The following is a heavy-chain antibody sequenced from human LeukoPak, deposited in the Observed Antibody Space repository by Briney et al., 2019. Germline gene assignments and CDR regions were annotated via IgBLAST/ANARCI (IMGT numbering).Heavy chain of an antibody. CDR3: AKDSYYYGSGTYYKGYFDY. CDR2: ISFYNGNT. J-gene: IGHJ4*02. D-gene: IGHD3-10*01. CDR1: GYTFTDYG. V-gene: IGHV1-18*01. Sequence: VASVEVSCTASGYTFTDYGITWVRQAPGQGLEYMGWISFYNGNTNYAQMFQGRVTLTTDTSTSTAYMELRSLRSDDTAVYYCAKDSYYYGSGTYYKGYFDYWGQGALVTVSS.